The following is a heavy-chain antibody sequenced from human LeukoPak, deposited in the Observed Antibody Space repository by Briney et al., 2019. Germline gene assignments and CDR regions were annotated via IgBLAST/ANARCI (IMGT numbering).Heavy chain of an antibody. J-gene: IGHJ5*02. Sequence: PGGSLRLFCVVSGYPFSTYGVIWVRDAPGRGLVWVYDISGSGGSTYYADSVKGRFTISRDNAKNSLYLQMNSLRAADTAVYYWARNRSGDDDFWSGYYTNYFDPWGEGTLVTVSS. CDR2: ISGSGGST. CDR1: GYPFSTYG. D-gene: IGHD3-3*01. V-gene: IGHV3-23*01. CDR3: ARNRSGDDDFWSGYYTNYFDP.